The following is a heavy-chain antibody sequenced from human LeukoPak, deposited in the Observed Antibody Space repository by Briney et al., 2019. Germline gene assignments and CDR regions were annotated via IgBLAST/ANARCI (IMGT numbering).Heavy chain of an antibody. Sequence: GGSLRLSCVVSGFTFSSYNINWVRQAPGKGLEWVSYISSGSSTIYYADSVKGRFTISRDNAKNSLYLQMNSLRAEDTAVYYCARNPGIAVAGPGYWGQGTLVTVSS. CDR2: ISSGSSTI. V-gene: IGHV3-48*04. CDR3: ARNPGIAVAGPGY. D-gene: IGHD6-19*01. CDR1: GFTFSSYN. J-gene: IGHJ4*02.